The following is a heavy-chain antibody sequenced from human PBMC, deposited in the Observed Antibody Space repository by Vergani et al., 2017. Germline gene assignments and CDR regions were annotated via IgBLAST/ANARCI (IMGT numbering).Heavy chain of an antibody. D-gene: IGHD3-10*01. CDR3: ARFRYYGSGSYYVPEGDY. CDR1: GGSFSGYY. J-gene: IGHJ4*02. Sequence: QVQLQQWGAGLLKPSETLSLTCAVYGGSFSGYYWSWIRQPPGKGLEWIGEINHSGSTNYNPSLTSRVTISVDTSKNQFSLKLSSVTAADTAVYYCARFRYYGSGSYYVPEGDYWGQGTLVTVSS. CDR2: INHSGST. V-gene: IGHV4-34*01.